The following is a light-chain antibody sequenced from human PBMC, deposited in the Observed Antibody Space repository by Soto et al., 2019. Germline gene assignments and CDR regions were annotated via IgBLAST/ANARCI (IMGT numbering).Light chain of an antibody. J-gene: IGLJ1*01. CDR2: EVS. V-gene: IGLV2-14*01. CDR1: SSDVGGYNY. CDR3: SSYTSSSTNDV. Sequence: QSALTQPASVSGSPGQSITISCTGTSSDVGGYNYVSWYQQHPGKAPKLMIYEVSNRPSGVSNRFSGSKPGNTASLTISGLQAEDEADYYCSSYTSSSTNDVFGTGTKVTVL.